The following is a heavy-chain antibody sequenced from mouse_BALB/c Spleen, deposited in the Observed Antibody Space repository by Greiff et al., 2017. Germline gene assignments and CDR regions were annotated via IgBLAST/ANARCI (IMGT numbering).Heavy chain of an antibody. CDR3: ATQLYDYDALAWFAY. CDR2: ISNGGGST. Sequence: EVKLVESGGGLVQPGGSLKLSCAASGFTFSSYTMSWVRQTPEKRLEWVAYISNGGGSTYYPDTVKGRFTISRDNAKNTLYLQMSSLKSEDTAMYYCATQLYDYDALAWFAYWGQGTLVTVSA. D-gene: IGHD2-4*01. J-gene: IGHJ3*01. CDR1: GFTFSSYT. V-gene: IGHV5-12-2*01.